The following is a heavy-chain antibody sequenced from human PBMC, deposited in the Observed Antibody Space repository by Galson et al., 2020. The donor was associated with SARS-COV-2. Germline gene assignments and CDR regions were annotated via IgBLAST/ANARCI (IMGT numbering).Heavy chain of an antibody. J-gene: IGHJ5*02. CDR3: ARDIASLTGYYWSSLVGFDP. CDR2: IYYSGST. D-gene: IGHD3-9*01. V-gene: IGHV4-61*01. CDR1: GGSVSSGSYY. Sequence: SETLSLTCTVSGGSVSSGSYYWSWIRQPPGKGLEWNGYIYYSGSTNYNPSLKSRVTISVDTSKNQFSLKLSSVTAADTAVYYCARDIASLTGYYWSSLVGFDPWGQGTLVTVSS.